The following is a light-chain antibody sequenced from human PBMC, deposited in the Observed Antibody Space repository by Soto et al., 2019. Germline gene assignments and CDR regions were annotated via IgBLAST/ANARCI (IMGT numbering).Light chain of an antibody. Sequence: DIQMTQSPSTLSASVGVRVTITCRASQSISSWLAWYQQKPGKAPKLLIYKASSLESGVPSRFSGSGSGTEFTLTISSLQPDDFATYYCQQYNSYPHTFGGGTKVEIK. CDR1: QSISSW. J-gene: IGKJ4*01. CDR3: QQYNSYPHT. V-gene: IGKV1-5*03. CDR2: KAS.